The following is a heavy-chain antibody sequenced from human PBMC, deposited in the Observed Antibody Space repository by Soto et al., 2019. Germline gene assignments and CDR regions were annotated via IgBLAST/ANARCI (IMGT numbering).Heavy chain of an antibody. J-gene: IGHJ3*02. Sequence: LGESLKISCKGSGYSFTSYWIGWVRQMPGKGLEWMGIIYPGDSDTRYSPSFQGQVTISADKSISTAYLQWSSLKASDTAMYYCARRGRGGYSYGYPADAFDIWGQGTMVTVSS. D-gene: IGHD5-18*01. V-gene: IGHV5-51*01. CDR1: GYSFTSYW. CDR3: ARRGRGGYSYGYPADAFDI. CDR2: IYPGDSDT.